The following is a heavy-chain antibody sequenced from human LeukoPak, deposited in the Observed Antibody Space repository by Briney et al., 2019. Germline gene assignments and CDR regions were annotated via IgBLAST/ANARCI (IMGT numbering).Heavy chain of an antibody. V-gene: IGHV3-66*01. CDR2: IYSDDNT. CDR3: ARGRALGYSYGFNDFDY. J-gene: IGHJ4*02. Sequence: GSLRLSCAASGFTVSSNYMSWVRQAPGKGLEWVSVIYSDDNTYYADSVKGRFTIFRDNSENTLFLQMNSLRAEDTAVYYCARGRALGYSYGFNDFDYWGQGTLVTVSS. D-gene: IGHD5-18*01. CDR1: GFTVSSNY.